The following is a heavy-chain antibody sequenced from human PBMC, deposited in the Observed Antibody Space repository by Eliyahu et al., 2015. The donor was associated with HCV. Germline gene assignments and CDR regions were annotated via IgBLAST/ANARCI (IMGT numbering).Heavy chain of an antibody. CDR1: GGSISRXIYY. Sequence: QLQLQESGPGLVKPSETLSLTCXVSGGSISRXIYYWGWIRXPPGRGLEWIGXIFHSXSTFYNPSLKSRVTISIDTPKNQFSPKLSSVTAADTAVYYCARPFCSGAYCYDDAFDIWGQGTMVTVSS. CDR3: ARPFCSGAYCYDDAFDI. CDR2: IFHSXST. D-gene: IGHD2-15*01. V-gene: IGHV4-39*07. J-gene: IGHJ3*02.